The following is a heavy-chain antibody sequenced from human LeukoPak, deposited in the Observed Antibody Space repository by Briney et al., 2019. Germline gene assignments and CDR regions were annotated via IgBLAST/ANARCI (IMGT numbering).Heavy chain of an antibody. Sequence: GGSLRLSCAASGFTFSSYGMHWVRQAPGKGLEWVAVISYDGSNKYYADSVKGRFTISRDNSKNTLYLQMNSLRAEDTAVYYCAKGGSGYHDSSAHPPHWGQGTLVTVSS. CDR1: GFTFSSYG. J-gene: IGHJ4*02. CDR3: AKGGSGYHDSSAHPPH. CDR2: ISYDGSNK. V-gene: IGHV3-30*18. D-gene: IGHD3-22*01.